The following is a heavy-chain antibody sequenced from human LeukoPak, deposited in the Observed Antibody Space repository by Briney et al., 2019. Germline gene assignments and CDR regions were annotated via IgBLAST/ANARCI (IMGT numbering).Heavy chain of an antibody. V-gene: IGHV3-7*01. CDR3: ARGPPRLEATKPAKDNWFDP. CDR2: IKQDGSEK. Sequence: GGSLRLSCAASGFTFSSYWMSWVRQAPGKGLEWVANIKQDGSEKYYVDSVKGRFTISRDNAKNSLYLQMNSLRAADTAVYYCARGPPRLEATKPAKDNWFDPWGQGTLVTVSS. J-gene: IGHJ5*02. CDR1: GFTFSSYW. D-gene: IGHD1-1*01.